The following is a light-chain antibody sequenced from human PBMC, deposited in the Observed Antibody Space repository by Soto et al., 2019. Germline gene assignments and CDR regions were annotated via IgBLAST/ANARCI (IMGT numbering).Light chain of an antibody. CDR2: NNN. V-gene: IGLV1-44*01. CDR3: SAWDFCLTGYV. J-gene: IGLJ1*01. Sequence: QSVLTQPPSASGTPGQRVTISCSGGSSKIGTNAVNWYQPLPGTAPKRLIYNNNQRPSGVPDRFSADKSGNSASLDISALKSEDEADYYCSAWDFCLTGYVFGSGTKVTVL. CDR1: SSKIGTNA.